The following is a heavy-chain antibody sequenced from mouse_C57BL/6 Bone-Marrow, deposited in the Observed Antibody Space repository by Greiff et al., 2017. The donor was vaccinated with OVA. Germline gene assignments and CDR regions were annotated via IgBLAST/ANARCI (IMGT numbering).Heavy chain of an antibody. J-gene: IGHJ3*01. V-gene: IGHV5-6*01. CDR1: GFTFSSYG. D-gene: IGHD1-1*01. CDR3: ARHYYGSSFAY. Sequence: EVKLMESGGDLVKPGGSLKLSCAASGFTFSSYGMSWVRQTPDKRLEWVATISSGGSYTYYPDSVKGRFTISRDNAKNTLYLQMSSLKSEDTAMYYCARHYYGSSFAYWGQGTLGTVSA. CDR2: ISSGGSYT.